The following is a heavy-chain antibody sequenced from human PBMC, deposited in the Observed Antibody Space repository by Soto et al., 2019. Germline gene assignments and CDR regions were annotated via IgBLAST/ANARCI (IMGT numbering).Heavy chain of an antibody. V-gene: IGHV1-69*12. CDR1: GVTFSSYV. Sequence: QVQLVQSGAEVKKPGSSVKVSCNASGVTFSSYVISWVRQAPGQGLEWMGGVIPIFRTSNYEQKFQGRVTITADESTSTAYMELSSLGPEDTAVYDCARVTVVPSLYYYYGMYVWGQGTTVHLSS. CDR3: ARVTVVPSLYYYYGMYV. D-gene: IGHD2-15*01. CDR2: VIPIFRTS. J-gene: IGHJ6*02.